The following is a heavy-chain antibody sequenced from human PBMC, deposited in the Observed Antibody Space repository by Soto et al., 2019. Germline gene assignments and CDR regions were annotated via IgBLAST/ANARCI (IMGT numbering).Heavy chain of an antibody. CDR1: GGSISSGDYY. CDR3: ASTLVLRYFDWQRRNYYGMDV. CDR2: IYYSGST. J-gene: IGHJ6*02. V-gene: IGHV4-30-4*01. Sequence: SETLSLTCTVSGGSISSGDYYWSWIRQPPGKGLEWIGYIYYSGSTYYNPSLKSRVTISVDTSKNQFSLKLSSVTAADAAVYYCASTLVLRYFDWQRRNYYGMDVWGQGTTVTVYS. D-gene: IGHD3-9*01.